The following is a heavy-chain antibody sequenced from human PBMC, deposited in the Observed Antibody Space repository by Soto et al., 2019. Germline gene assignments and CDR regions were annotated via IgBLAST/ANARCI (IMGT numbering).Heavy chain of an antibody. V-gene: IGHV4-31*03. Sequence: QVQLQESGPGLVKPSQPLSLTCTVSGGSISSGGYYWSWLRQHPAKGLEWIGYIYYSASTYYNPSLKSRVTISVDTTKNQFSLKRSSVTDADTAVYDCARDRASAAYYYCGMDVWGHGTTVTVSS. J-gene: IGHJ6*02. CDR2: IYYSAST. CDR1: GGSISSGGYY. CDR3: ARDRASAAYYYCGMDV. D-gene: IGHD2-15*01.